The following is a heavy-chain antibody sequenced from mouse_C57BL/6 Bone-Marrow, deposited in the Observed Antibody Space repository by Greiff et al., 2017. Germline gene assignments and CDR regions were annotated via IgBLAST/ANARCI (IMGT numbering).Heavy chain of an antibody. V-gene: IGHV14-4*01. Sequence: VQLQQSGAELVRPGASVKLSCTASGFNIKDDYMHWVKQRPEQGLEWIGWIDPENGDTEYASKFQGKATITADTSSNTAYLQLSSLTSEDTAVYYCTPYEYEGPWFADWGQGTLVTVSA. D-gene: IGHD2-4*01. CDR3: TPYEYEGPWFAD. CDR2: IDPENGDT. J-gene: IGHJ3*01. CDR1: GFNIKDDY.